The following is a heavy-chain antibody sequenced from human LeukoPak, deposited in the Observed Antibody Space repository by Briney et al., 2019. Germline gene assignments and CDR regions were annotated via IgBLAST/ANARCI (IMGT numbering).Heavy chain of an antibody. CDR1: GFSFSSYE. J-gene: IGHJ4*02. Sequence: GGSLRLSCEASGFSFSSYEMTWVRQAPGKGLEWVSFINSGSSIIYYADSVKGRFTISRDNAKNSLYLQMSSLRDEDTGVYYCARVFLTGFYLFHDWGQGGIPSVSS. CDR3: ARVFLTGFYLFHD. V-gene: IGHV3-48*03. D-gene: IGHD3-9*01. CDR2: INSGSSII.